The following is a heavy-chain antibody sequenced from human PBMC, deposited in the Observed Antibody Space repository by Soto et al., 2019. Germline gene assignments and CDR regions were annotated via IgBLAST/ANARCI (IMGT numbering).Heavy chain of an antibody. Sequence: QVQLVESGGAVVKPGRSLRLPFAAPGFTFGGFGMHGVGQAPAKGRGGGAIIWDDGSNKDYVDSVKGRFTISRDNSKNTLDLQMNSLRAEDTAVYYCARDLGSRQYRYSGDFDHWGQGTLVTVSS. J-gene: IGHJ4*02. CDR3: ARDLGSRQYRYSGDFDH. CDR1: GFTFGGFG. D-gene: IGHD5-18*01. V-gene: IGHV3-33*01. CDR2: IWDDGSNK.